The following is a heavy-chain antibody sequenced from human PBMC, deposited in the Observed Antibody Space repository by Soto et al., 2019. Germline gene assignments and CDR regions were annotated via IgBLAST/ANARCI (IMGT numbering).Heavy chain of an antibody. CDR1: EYNFSTYW. D-gene: IGHD3-3*01. CDR3: ARQIRQYDSWSNEYYYYGLDV. CDR2: IYPGDSDT. Sequence: LGESLKISCKGSEYNFSTYWIAWVRQMPGKGLEWMGIIYPGDSDTRYSPSFQGKVTISADKSISTAHLQWSSLKASDTAMYYCARQIRQYDSWSNEYYYYGLDVWGQGTTVTVSS. V-gene: IGHV5-51*01. J-gene: IGHJ6*02.